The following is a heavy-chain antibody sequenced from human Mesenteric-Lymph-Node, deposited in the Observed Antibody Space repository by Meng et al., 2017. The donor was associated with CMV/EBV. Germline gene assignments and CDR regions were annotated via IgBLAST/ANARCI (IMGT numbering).Heavy chain of an antibody. CDR2: ISAYNGNT. D-gene: IGHD5-18*01. Sequence: SGYPFSSYGISWVRQAPGQGLEWMGWISAYNGNTDFAQKLQGRVTMTTDTSTSTAYMELRSLRSDDTAVYYCARDIRYSYGRGFDYWGQGTLVTVSS. J-gene: IGHJ4*02. CDR1: GYPFSSYG. CDR3: ARDIRYSYGRGFDY. V-gene: IGHV1-18*04.